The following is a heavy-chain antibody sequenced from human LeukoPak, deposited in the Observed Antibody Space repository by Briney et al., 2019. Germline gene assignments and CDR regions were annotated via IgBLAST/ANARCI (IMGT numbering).Heavy chain of an antibody. J-gene: IGHJ4*02. V-gene: IGHV3-23*01. D-gene: IGHD6-13*01. CDR2: ISSSGNT. CDR1: GFTFSRSA. CDR3: VKGRISEDGLDF. Sequence: LPGGSLRLSCAASGFTFSRSAMTWVRQTPGKGLDWVSSISSSGNTYYADSVKGRFTISRDNSKNMLYLQMNSLRAEDTAVYYCVKGRISEDGLDFWGQGTLVTVSS.